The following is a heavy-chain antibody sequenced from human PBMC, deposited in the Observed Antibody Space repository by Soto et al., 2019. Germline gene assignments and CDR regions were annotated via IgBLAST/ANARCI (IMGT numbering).Heavy chain of an antibody. CDR2: ISGSGGST. CDR1: GFTFSSYA. CDR3: TREYDFWSGYMGNYYYYMDV. Sequence: PGGSLRLSCAASGFTFSSYAMSWVRQAPGKGLEWVSAISGSGGSTYYADSVKGRFTISRDNAKNTVYLEMNDLRADDTAVYYCTREYDFWSGYMGNYYYYMDVWGKGTTVTVSS. V-gene: IGHV3-23*01. J-gene: IGHJ6*03. D-gene: IGHD3-3*01.